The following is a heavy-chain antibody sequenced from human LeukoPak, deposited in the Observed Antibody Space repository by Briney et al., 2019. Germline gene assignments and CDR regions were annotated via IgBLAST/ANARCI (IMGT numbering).Heavy chain of an antibody. D-gene: IGHD6-13*01. CDR2: ISGSGGST. J-gene: IGHJ4*02. Sequence: GGSLRLSCAASGFTFSSYAMSWVRQAPGKGLEWVSAISGSGGSTYYADSVKGRFTISRDNSKNTLYLQMNSLRAEDTAVYCCAKDSSYSSSWSDYWGQGTLVTVSS. CDR1: GFTFSSYA. CDR3: AKDSSYSSSWSDY. V-gene: IGHV3-23*01.